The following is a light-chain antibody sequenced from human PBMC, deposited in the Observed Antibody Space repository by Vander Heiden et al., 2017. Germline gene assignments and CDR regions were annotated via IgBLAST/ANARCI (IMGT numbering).Light chain of an antibody. V-gene: IGLV3-19*01. CDR3: NSRDTSGDLVV. CDR2: GKN. Sequence: SSELTQDPAVSVALGQTVRITCQGDSLRSYYTSWYQQKPGQAPVLVIYGKNNRPSGIPDRFSGSSSGNTSSLTITGAQAEDEADHYCNSRDTSGDLVVFGGGTKLTVL. CDR1: SLRSYY. J-gene: IGLJ2*01.